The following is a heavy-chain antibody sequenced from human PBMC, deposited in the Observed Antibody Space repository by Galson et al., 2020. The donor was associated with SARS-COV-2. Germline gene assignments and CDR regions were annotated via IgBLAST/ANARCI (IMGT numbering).Heavy chain of an antibody. D-gene: IGHD4-4*01. Sequence: GESLKIHRPASGFTFSSYGMHWVRQAPGKGLEWVAGIWHVGSNKHYADSVKGRFTISRDNSKNTLYLQMNSLRAEDMAVYYCARGLLDYSNYDGMDVWGQWTTDTVSS. CDR1: GFTFSSYG. CDR3: ARGLLDYSNYDGMDV. CDR2: IWHVGSNK. V-gene: IGHV3-33*01. J-gene: IGHJ6*02.